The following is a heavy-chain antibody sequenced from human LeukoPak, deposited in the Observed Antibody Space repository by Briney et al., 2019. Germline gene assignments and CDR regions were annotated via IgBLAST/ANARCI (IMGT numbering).Heavy chain of an antibody. J-gene: IGHJ2*01. D-gene: IGHD6-19*01. Sequence: SVKVSCKASGGTFSSYAISWVRQAPGQGLEWVGGIIPISGTTDYAQKFQGRVTITADEATNTAYVDLNSLRSEDTAVYYCVRGYSIGWYSGPYWNFDLWGRGTLVTVSS. CDR2: IIPISGTT. CDR3: VRGYSIGWYSGPYWNFDL. V-gene: IGHV1-69*01. CDR1: GGTFSSYA.